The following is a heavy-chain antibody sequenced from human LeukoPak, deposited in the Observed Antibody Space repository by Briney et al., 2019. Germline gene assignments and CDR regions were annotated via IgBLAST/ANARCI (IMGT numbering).Heavy chain of an antibody. J-gene: IGHJ4*02. CDR1: GYTFTGYY. CDR3: ARVEWELPTNFDY. V-gene: IGHV1-2*02. D-gene: IGHD1-26*01. Sequence: ASVKVSCKASGYTFTGYYMHWVRQAPGQGLEWMGWINPNSGGTNYAQKFQGRVTMTRGTSISTAYMELSRLRSDDTAVYYCARVEWELPTNFDYWGQGTLVTVSS. CDR2: INPNSGGT.